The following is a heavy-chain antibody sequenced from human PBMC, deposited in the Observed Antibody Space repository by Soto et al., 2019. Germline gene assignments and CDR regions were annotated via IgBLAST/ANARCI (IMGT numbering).Heavy chain of an antibody. CDR3: ARVYTTNGYDFDF. Sequence: VAWLRQPPGKAPEWLARIDWDGERYYSKSLSPGLTISKDTSKNQVVLTMTNMDPVDTATYSCARVYTTNGYDFDFCGGGTLVTVSS. J-gene: IGHJ4*02. CDR2: IDWDGER. V-gene: IGHV2-70*11. D-gene: IGHD2-8*01.